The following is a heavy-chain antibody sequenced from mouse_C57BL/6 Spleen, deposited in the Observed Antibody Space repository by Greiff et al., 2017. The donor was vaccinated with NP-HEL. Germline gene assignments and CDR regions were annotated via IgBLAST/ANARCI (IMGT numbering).Heavy chain of an antibody. D-gene: IGHD3-2*02. CDR1: GYAFSSYW. CDR3: ARGAAQSYFDY. Sequence: QVHVKQSGAELVKPGASVKISCKASGYAFSSYWMNWVKQRPGKGLEWIGQIYPGDGDTNYNGKFKGKATLTADKSSSTAYMQLSSLTSEDSAVYFCARGAAQSYFDYWGQGTTLTVSS. CDR2: IYPGDGDT. V-gene: IGHV1-80*01. J-gene: IGHJ2*01.